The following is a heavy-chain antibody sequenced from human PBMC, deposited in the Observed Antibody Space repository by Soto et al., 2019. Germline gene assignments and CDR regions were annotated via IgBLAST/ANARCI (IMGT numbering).Heavy chain of an antibody. CDR1: GFTFSTYW. CDR2: INPDGRTT. D-gene: IGHD3-9*01. V-gene: IGHV3-74*01. Sequence: EVQLVESGGGLVLPGGSLRLSCAASGFTFSTYWMHWVRQAPGEGLVWVSRINPDGRTTSYADSVKGRFTISRDNAENTLYRQMNRQRAEDTAVYYCARVSTGEYWFVPWGQGTLGTVSS. CDR3: ARVSTGEYWFVP. J-gene: IGHJ5*02.